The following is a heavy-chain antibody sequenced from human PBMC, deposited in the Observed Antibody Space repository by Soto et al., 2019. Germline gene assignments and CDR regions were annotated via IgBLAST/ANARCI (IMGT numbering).Heavy chain of an antibody. CDR3: VRKWMYYGGDYDYGMDA. CDR2: IYWDDDE. J-gene: IGHJ6*02. Sequence: ITLKESGPTLVKPTQTLTLTCTFSGFSLNTGGVGVGWVRQPRGKAMEWLALIYWDDDERYRPSLRSRCNITKDTINNKVVLTMTNMDHEDTATYYCVRKWMYYGGDYDYGMDAWGQGTTVTVSS. V-gene: IGHV2-5*02. CDR1: GFSLNTGGVG. D-gene: IGHD3-10*01.